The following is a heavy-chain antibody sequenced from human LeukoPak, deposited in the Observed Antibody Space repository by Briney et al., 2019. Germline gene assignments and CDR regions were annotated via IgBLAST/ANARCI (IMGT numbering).Heavy chain of an antibody. V-gene: IGHV4-4*07. J-gene: IGHJ4*02. CDR3: ATNYTAVSAFDS. D-gene: IGHD6-19*01. Sequence: SETLSLTCTVSGASINNYYWNWIRRPAGKGLEWIGHLYTSGTTKYNPSLKSRVTMSVDTSKNQFSLNLYSVTAADTAIYYCATNYTAVSAFDSWGQGTLVTVSS. CDR1: GASINNYY. CDR2: LYTSGTT.